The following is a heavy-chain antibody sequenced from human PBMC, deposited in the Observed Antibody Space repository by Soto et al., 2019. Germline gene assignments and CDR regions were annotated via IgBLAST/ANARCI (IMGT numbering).Heavy chain of an antibody. V-gene: IGHV3-30*18. CDR3: AKIKSGWYGGAFDS. D-gene: IGHD6-19*01. J-gene: IGHJ4*01. Sequence: GGSLRLSCSASGFSLRSYGLHWVRQAPGKGLEWVAAVSYDGSNEYYADSVKGRFIISRDTSKNTLYLQVNSLRPEDTAVYYCAKIKSGWYGGAFDSWGQGTLVTVPS. CDR1: GFSLRSYG. CDR2: VSYDGSNE.